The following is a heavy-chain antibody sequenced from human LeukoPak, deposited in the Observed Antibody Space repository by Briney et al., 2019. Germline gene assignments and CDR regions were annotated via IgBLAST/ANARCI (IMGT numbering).Heavy chain of an antibody. J-gene: IGHJ4*02. CDR1: GYTFTGYY. CDR3: ATIPVAAPFDY. CDR2: INPNSGGT. Sequence: ASVKVSCKASGYTFTGYYMHWVRQAPGQGLEWMGWINPNSGGTNFAQKFQGRVTMTRDTSISTAYMELSRLRSDDTAVYCCATIPVAAPFDYWGQGTLVTVSS. D-gene: IGHD6-13*01. V-gene: IGHV1-2*02.